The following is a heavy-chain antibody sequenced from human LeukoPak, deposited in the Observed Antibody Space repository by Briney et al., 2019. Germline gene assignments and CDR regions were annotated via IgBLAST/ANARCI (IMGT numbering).Heavy chain of an antibody. J-gene: IGHJ3*02. Sequence: GESLKISCKGSGYSFTSYWISWVRQMPGKGLEWMGRIDPSDSYTNYSPPFQGHVTISADKSISTAYLQWSSLKASDTAMYYCASSQGPDAFDIWGQGTMVTVSS. V-gene: IGHV5-10-1*01. CDR3: ASSQGPDAFDI. CDR2: IDPSDSYT. CDR1: GYSFTSYW.